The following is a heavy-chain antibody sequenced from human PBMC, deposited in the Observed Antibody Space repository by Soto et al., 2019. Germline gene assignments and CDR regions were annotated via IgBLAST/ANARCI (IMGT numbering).Heavy chain of an antibody. D-gene: IGHD6-13*01. CDR2: NIPIFGTA. CDR3: ARDRAAARPYYYGMDV. V-gene: IGHV1-69*01. CDR1: GGTFSSYA. Sequence: QVQLVQSGAEMKQPGSSVKVSCTASGGTFSSYAISWVRQAPGQGLEWLGGNIPIFGTANYAQKFHGRVTITADESTSTAYMELSSLRSEDTAVYYGARDRAAARPYYYGMDVWGQGTTVTVSS. J-gene: IGHJ6*02.